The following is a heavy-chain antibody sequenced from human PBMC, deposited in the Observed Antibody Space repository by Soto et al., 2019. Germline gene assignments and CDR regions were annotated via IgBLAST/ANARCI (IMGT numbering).Heavy chain of an antibody. CDR2: ISWNSATI. Sequence: VQLVESGGGSVQPGRSLRLSCSASGFSFDEYALHWVRQTPGKGLEWVSGISWNSATIEFADSVKGRFNNSRDNGKNCLDPQRNSLTTEDTAVYFCAKVRGRTYYYDPFDGWGQGTMVTV. CDR3: AKVRGRTYYYDPFDG. J-gene: IGHJ3*01. V-gene: IGHV3-9*01. CDR1: GFSFDEYA. D-gene: IGHD3-22*01.